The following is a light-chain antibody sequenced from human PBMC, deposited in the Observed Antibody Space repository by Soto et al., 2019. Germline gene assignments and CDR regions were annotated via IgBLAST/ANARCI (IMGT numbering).Light chain of an antibody. Sequence: QSALTQPPSASGSPGQSVTISCTGTSSDVGGYKYISWYQQHPGKVPKLIIYEVTNRPSGVSNRFSGSKSGNTASLTISGLQAEDEADYYCSLYTISRVFGGGTKLTVL. CDR3: SLYTISRV. CDR2: EVT. CDR1: SSDVGGYKY. V-gene: IGLV2-14*01. J-gene: IGLJ3*02.